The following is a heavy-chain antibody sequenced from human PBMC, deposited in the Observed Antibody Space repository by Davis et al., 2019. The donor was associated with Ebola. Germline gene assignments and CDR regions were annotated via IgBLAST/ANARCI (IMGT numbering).Heavy chain of an antibody. Sequence: GESLKISCAASGFTVSSNYMSWVRQAPGKGLEWVSVIYSGGSTYYADSVKGRFTISRDNSKNTLYLQMNSLRAEDTAVYYCARDQYYYDSSGYQMAYYYYGMDVWGQGTTVTVSS. CDR2: IYSGGST. CDR3: ARDQYYYDSSGYQMAYYYYGMDV. J-gene: IGHJ6*02. D-gene: IGHD3-22*01. CDR1: GFTVSSNY. V-gene: IGHV3-53*01.